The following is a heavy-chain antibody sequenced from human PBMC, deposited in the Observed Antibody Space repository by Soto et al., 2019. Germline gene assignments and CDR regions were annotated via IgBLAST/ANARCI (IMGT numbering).Heavy chain of an antibody. Sequence: GGSLRLSCAASGFTFSSYSMNWVRQAPGKGLEWVSYISSSSGTIYYADSVKGRFTISRDNAKNSLYLQMNSLRAEDTAVYYCARGIRAAAGKEPARIDYWGQGTLVTVSS. CDR2: ISSSSGTI. CDR3: ARGIRAAAGKEPARIDY. V-gene: IGHV3-48*01. J-gene: IGHJ4*02. CDR1: GFTFSSYS. D-gene: IGHD6-13*01.